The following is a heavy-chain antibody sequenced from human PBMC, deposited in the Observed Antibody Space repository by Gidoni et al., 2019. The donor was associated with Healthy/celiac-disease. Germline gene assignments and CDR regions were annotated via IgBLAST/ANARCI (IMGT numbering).Heavy chain of an antibody. CDR2: IYYSGST. CDR3: ARPMNGSPALFDY. J-gene: IGHJ4*02. CDR1: GGSISSSSYY. Sequence: QLQLQESGPGLVKPSETLSLTCTVSGGSISSSSYYWGWIRQPPGKGLEWIGSIYYSGSTYYNPSLKSRVTISVDTSKNQFSLKLSSLTAADTAVYYCARPMNGSPALFDYWGQGTLVTVSS. D-gene: IGHD2-8*01. V-gene: IGHV4-39*01.